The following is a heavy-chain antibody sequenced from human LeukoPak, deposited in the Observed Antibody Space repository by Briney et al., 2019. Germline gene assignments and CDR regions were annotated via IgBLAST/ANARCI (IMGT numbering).Heavy chain of an antibody. CDR2: IRHREYGGTA. CDR1: GFNFGVVA. CDR3: ARERAGDVDY. Sequence: PGGSLRLSCATSGFNFGVVAMDWIRQAPGKGLEWVGFIRHREYGGTAEYAASVNGRFAISRDDSKSIVYQQMNDLRTEDTGVYYCARERAGDVDYWGLGTLVTVSS. V-gene: IGHV3-49*03. J-gene: IGHJ4*02.